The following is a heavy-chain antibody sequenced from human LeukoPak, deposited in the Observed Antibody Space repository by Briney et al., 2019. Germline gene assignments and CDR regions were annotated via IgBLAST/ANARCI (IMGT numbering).Heavy chain of an antibody. CDR1: GGSISSYY. CDR2: IYNSGST. J-gene: IGHJ4*02. CDR3: ARGTYSSSWLHFDY. Sequence: PSETLSLTCTVSGGSISSYYWSRIRQPPGKGLEWIGYIYNSGSTNYNPSLKSRVTISVDSSKNQFSLKLSSVTAADTAVYFCARGTYSSSWLHFDYWGQGTLVTVSS. D-gene: IGHD6-13*01. V-gene: IGHV4-59*01.